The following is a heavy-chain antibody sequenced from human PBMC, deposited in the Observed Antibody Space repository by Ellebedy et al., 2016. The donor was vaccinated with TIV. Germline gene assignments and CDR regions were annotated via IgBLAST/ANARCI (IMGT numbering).Heavy chain of an antibody. CDR1: GFTFTSYD. D-gene: IGHD2-21*01. V-gene: IGHV3-23*01. J-gene: IGHJ4*02. CDR2: IRGRGHDP. Sequence: GESLKISCAASGFTFTSYDMNWVRQAPGKGLEWVSSIRGRGHDPFYADSVKGRFTISRDKSKNTLYLQLHSLRAEDTAVYYCAKTAYCGTGICQGFDQWGQGTLVTVSS. CDR3: AKTAYCGTGICQGFDQ.